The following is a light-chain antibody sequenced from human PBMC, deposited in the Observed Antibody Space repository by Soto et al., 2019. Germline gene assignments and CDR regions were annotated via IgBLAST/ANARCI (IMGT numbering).Light chain of an antibody. J-gene: IGKJ1*01. Sequence: SQSPSTLSVSPGERAILTCRASQSSTKNLAWYQQKPGQAPSLLIYDASTWATGVTARFSGSGSGTEFTLTVSSLQSVDFAVYYCQQYNNWSFARGTKVDI. CDR3: QQYNNWS. CDR1: QSSTKN. V-gene: IGKV3-15*01. CDR2: DAS.